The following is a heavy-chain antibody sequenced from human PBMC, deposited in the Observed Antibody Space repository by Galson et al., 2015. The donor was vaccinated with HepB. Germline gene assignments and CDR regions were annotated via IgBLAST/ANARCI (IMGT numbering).Heavy chain of an antibody. D-gene: IGHD2-21*02. CDR1: GFTFSRYA. Sequence: SLRLSCATFGFTFSRYAMSWVRQALGKGLEWVSGMSGTGGTTFYSDSAKGRFTISRDNSKNTLYLQMNSLRVEDTAVYYCAKVAVVVTTIPYYFDYWGQGTQVTVSS. V-gene: IGHV3-23*01. CDR3: AKVAVVVTTIPYYFDY. J-gene: IGHJ4*02. CDR2: MSGTGGTT.